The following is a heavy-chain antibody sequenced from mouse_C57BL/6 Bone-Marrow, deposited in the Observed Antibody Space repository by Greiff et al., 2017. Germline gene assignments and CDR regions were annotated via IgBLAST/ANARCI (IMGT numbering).Heavy chain of an antibody. V-gene: IGHV5-4*03. J-gene: IGHJ3*01. CDR2: ISDGGSYT. CDR1: GFTFSSYA. CDR3: AREGDDYERFAY. D-gene: IGHD2-4*01. Sequence: EVKLMESGGGLVKPGGSLKLSCAASGFTFSSYAMSWVRQTPEKRLGWVATISDGGSYTYYPDNVKGRFTISRDNAKNNLYLQMSHLKSEDTAMYYCAREGDDYERFAYWGQGTLVTVSA.